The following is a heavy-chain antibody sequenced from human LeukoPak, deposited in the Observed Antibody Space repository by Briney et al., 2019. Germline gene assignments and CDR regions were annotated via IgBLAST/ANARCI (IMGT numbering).Heavy chain of an antibody. CDR2: ISSSSAHI. D-gene: IGHD2-2*01. CDR1: GLSFSTCS. V-gene: IGHV3-21*01. J-gene: IGHJ3*02. CDR3: TSRYCTTTNCYSFDN. Sequence: PGGSLRLSCAASGLSFSTCSMNWVRQAPGKGLEWVSSISSSSAHIFYPDSVKGRFSISRDNAKSSLYLQMNSLRVEDTAVYYCTSRYCTTTNCYSFDNWGQGTLVTVSS.